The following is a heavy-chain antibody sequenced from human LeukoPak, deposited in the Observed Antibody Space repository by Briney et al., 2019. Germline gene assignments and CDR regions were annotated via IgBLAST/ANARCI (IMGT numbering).Heavy chain of an antibody. D-gene: IGHD2-2*01. Sequence: PSETLSLTCTVSGGSISSSSYYWGWIRQPPGKGLEWIGSIYYSGSTYYNPSLKSRVTISVDTSKNQFSLKLSSVTAADTAVYYCARRYCSGTSCYGADNWFDPWGQGTLVTVSS. CDR1: GGSISSSSYY. J-gene: IGHJ5*02. V-gene: IGHV4-39*01. CDR2: IYYSGST. CDR3: ARRYCSGTSCYGADNWFDP.